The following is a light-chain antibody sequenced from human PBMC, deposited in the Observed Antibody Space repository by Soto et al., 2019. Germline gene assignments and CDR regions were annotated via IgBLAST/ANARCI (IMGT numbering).Light chain of an antibody. J-gene: IGLJ3*02. CDR2: EVN. Sequence: QSVLTQPASVSGSPGQSITISCTGTRTDVGVYNYVSWYQQHPGKAPKLMIFEVNNRPSGVSNRFSGSKSGNTASLTISGLQAEDEADYYCCSYTTSSTWVFGGGTKVTVL. CDR1: RTDVGVYNY. CDR3: CSYTTSSTWV. V-gene: IGLV2-14*01.